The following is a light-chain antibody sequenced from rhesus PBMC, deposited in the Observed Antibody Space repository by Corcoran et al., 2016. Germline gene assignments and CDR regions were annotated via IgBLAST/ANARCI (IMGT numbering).Light chain of an antibody. J-gene: IGKJ2*01. V-gene: IGKV1-19*01. CDR2: ASS. CDR3: RQHNGNPYS. CDR1: QGISSW. Sequence: DIQMTQSPSSLSASGGDRVTITCQASQGISSWLAWYQQKPGKAPKLLIYASSRVQSGGPSRFSGSGSETEFTLTIRSPQPEDFATYYCRQHNGNPYSFGQGTKVEIK.